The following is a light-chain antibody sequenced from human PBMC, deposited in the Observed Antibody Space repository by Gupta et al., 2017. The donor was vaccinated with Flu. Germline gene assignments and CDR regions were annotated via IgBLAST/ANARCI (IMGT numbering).Light chain of an antibody. CDR1: QGINNY. V-gene: IGKV1-16*01. CDR2: AAS. Sequence: DIQMTQSPSSLSASVGDRVTITCRASQGINNYLVWFQQKPGKAPESLIYAASTLQGGVPSRFSGSGSGTNFTLTITSLQSEDVATYYCQQYDNYPRTFGQGTKVEIK. J-gene: IGKJ1*01. CDR3: QQYDNYPRT.